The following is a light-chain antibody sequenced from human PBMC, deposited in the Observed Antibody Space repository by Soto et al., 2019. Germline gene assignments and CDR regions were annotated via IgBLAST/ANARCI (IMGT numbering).Light chain of an antibody. CDR3: QQYGSAPWT. V-gene: IGKV3-20*01. J-gene: IGKJ1*01. Sequence: EIVLTQSPGTLSLSPGERATLSCRASQSVSSSYFAWYQQKPGQAPRLLIYGASSRATGIPDRFSGSGSGTDFTLTISRLEPEDFAVYYCQQYGSAPWTFGKRNNVQIK. CDR2: GAS. CDR1: QSVSSSY.